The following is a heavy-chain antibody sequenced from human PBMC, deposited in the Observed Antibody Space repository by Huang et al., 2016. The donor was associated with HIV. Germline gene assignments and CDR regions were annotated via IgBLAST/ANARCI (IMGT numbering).Heavy chain of an antibody. V-gene: IGHV4-61*01. CDR3: AREMATRPGFDY. Sequence: QVQLPESGPGLVKPSETLSLTCTVPGGSVSSGSYYWSWIRQPPGKGLEWIGYIYYSGSTDYTPTLKSRVTISVATSKNQFALKRSSVTAADTAVYYGAREMATRPGFDYWGQGTLVTVSS. CDR1: GGSVSSGSYY. D-gene: IGHD5-12*01. J-gene: IGHJ4*02. CDR2: IYYSGST.